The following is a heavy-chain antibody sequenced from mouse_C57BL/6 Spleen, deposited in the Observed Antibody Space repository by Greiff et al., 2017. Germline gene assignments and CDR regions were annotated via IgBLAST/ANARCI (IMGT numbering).Heavy chain of an antibody. CDR2: ISSGSSTI. Sequence: VQLKESGGGLVKPGGSLKLSCAASGFTFSDYGMHWVRQAPEKGLEWVAYISSGSSTIYYADTMKGRVTISRDNAKNTLFLQMTSLRSEDTAMYYCARTAQATAMDYWGQGTSVTVSS. J-gene: IGHJ4*01. CDR1: GFTFSDYG. CDR3: ARTAQATAMDY. V-gene: IGHV5-17*01. D-gene: IGHD3-2*02.